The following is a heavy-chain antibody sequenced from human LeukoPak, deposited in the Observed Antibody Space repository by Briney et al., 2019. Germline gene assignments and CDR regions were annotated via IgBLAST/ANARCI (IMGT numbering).Heavy chain of an antibody. CDR3: ARAEEVGRFDP. V-gene: IGHV4-59*01. Sequence: PSETLSLTCTVSGCSISSYYWSWIRQPPGKGLEWIGYIYYSGSTNYNPSLKSRVTISVDTSKNQFSLKLSSVTAADTAVYYCARAEEVGRFDPWGQGTLVTVS. CDR2: IYYSGST. CDR1: GCSISSYY. J-gene: IGHJ5*02.